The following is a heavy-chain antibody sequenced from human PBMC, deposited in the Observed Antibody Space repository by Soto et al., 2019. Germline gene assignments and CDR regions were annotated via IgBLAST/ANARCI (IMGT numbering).Heavy chain of an antibody. V-gene: IGHV1-8*01. J-gene: IGHJ3*02. D-gene: IGHD2-15*01. CDR2: MNPNSGNT. CDR1: GYTFTSYD. CDR3: ARGSQNIVVVVAANAFDI. Sequence: ASVKVSCKASGYTFTSYDINWVRQATGQGLEWMGWMNPNSGNTGYAQKFQGRVTMTRNTSISTAYMELSSLRSEDTAVYYCARGSQNIVVVVAANAFDIWGQGTMVTVSS.